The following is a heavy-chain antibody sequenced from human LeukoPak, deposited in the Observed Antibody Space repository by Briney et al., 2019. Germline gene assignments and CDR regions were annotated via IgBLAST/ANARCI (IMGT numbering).Heavy chain of an antibody. CDR1: GFTFASSA. D-gene: IGHD4-11*01. V-gene: IGHV1-58*01. CDR2: IVVGSGNT. Sequence: SVKVSCKASGFTFASSAVQWVRQARGQRLEWIGWIVVGSGNTNYAQKFQERVTITRDMSTSTAYMELSSLRSEDTAVYYCAAQSAEYSNYGVHYFDYWGQGTLVTVSS. J-gene: IGHJ4*02. CDR3: AAQSAEYSNYGVHYFDY.